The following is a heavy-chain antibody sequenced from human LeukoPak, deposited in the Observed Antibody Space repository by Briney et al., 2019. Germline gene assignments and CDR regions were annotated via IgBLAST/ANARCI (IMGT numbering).Heavy chain of an antibody. CDR2: ISANNGDT. Sequence: GASVKVSCKASGYTFTNYGISWVRQAPGQGLEWMGWISANNGDTDYAQKLQGRLTLTTDTSTNTAYMELRSLRSDDTAVYYRARDIGVNKFDYWGQGTLVTVSS. CDR1: GYTFTNYG. J-gene: IGHJ4*02. V-gene: IGHV1-18*01. CDR3: ARDIGVNKFDY. D-gene: IGHD2-21*01.